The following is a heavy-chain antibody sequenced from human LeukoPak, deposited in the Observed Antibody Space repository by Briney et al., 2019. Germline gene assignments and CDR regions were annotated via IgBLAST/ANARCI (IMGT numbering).Heavy chain of an antibody. CDR1: GGTFSSYA. CDR3: ARRVPYYDTLTGYYYYAMDV. CDR2: IIPIFGTA. Sequence: ASVKVSCKASGGTFSSYAISWVRQAPGQGLEWMGGIIPIFGTANYAQKFQGRVTITTDESTSTAYMELSSLRSEDTAVYYCARRVPYYDTLTGYYYYAMDVWGQGTTVTVSS. V-gene: IGHV1-69*05. D-gene: IGHD3-9*01. J-gene: IGHJ6*02.